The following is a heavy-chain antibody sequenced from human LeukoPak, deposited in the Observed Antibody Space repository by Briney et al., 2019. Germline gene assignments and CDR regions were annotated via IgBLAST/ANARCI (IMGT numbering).Heavy chain of an antibody. J-gene: IGHJ4*02. CDR2: IDKDGNEK. D-gene: IGHD4-23*01. Sequence: GGSLRLSCSPSGFTFSSRWMNWVRQAPGKGLEWVAIIDKDGNEKNYIDSVKGRFTISRDNARNSLYLQMRSLRAEDTAIYYCATSNSGPEYWGQGTLVTVSS. V-gene: IGHV3-7*01. CDR3: ATSNSGPEY. CDR1: GFTFSSRW.